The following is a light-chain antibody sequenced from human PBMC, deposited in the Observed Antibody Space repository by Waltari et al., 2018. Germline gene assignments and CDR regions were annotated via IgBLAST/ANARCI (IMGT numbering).Light chain of an antibody. Sequence: DIVMTQSPATLSVSPGERPTPSCRASQRVGTNLAWYQQRPGQAPRLLLYGASSRATGIPARFSGSGSGTDFTLTINSLQPEDFALYYCQQYHNWPPWAFGQGTKVEIK. CDR3: QQYHNWPPWA. J-gene: IGKJ1*01. V-gene: IGKV3-15*01. CDR2: GAS. CDR1: QRVGTN.